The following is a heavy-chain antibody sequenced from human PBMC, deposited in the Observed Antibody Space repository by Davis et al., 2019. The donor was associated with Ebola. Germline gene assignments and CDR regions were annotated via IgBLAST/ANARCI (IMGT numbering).Heavy chain of an antibody. J-gene: IGHJ5*02. D-gene: IGHD2-2*01. CDR2: ISSSGGNT. CDR3: ARGDCSSTSCLRDP. V-gene: IGHV3-23*01. Sequence: GESLKISCAASGFTFSNYAMNWVRQAPGKGLEWVSGISSSGGNTYYADSVNGRFTISTDTSKNTLYLQMNSLRAEDTAVYYCARGDCSSTSCLRDPWGQGTLVTVSS. CDR1: GFTFSNYA.